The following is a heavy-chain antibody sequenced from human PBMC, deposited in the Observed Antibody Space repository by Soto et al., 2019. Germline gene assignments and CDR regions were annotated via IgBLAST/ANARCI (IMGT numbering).Heavy chain of an antibody. Sequence: QVQLVESGGGVVQPGRSLRLSCAASGFTFSSYGMHWVRQAPGKGLEWVAVISYDGSNKYYADSVKGRFTISRDNSKNTLYLQMNSLRAEDTAVYYCAKTPRLATVTMSGTTDWGQGTLVTVSS. CDR3: AKTPRLATVTMSGTTD. CDR2: ISYDGSNK. J-gene: IGHJ4*02. D-gene: IGHD4-17*01. V-gene: IGHV3-30*18. CDR1: GFTFSSYG.